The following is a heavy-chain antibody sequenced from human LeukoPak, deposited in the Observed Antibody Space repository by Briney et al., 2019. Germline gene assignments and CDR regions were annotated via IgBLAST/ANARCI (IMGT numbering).Heavy chain of an antibody. D-gene: IGHD1-26*01. J-gene: IGHJ4*02. Sequence: SETLSLTCTVSGGSISSSSYYWGWIRQPPGKGLEWIGSIYYSGSTYYNPSLKSRVTISVDTSKNQFSLKLSSVTAADTAVYYCARVTPTGIVGATLEEPTGDFDYWGQGTLVTVSS. CDR3: ARVTPTGIVGATLEEPTGDFDY. CDR1: GGSISSSSYY. V-gene: IGHV4-39*07. CDR2: IYYSGST.